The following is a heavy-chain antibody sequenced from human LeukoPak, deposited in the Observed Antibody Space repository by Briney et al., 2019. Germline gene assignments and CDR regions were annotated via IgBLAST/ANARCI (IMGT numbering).Heavy chain of an antibody. CDR1: GGSISSYY. CDR3: ARDQRWLRFLDY. Sequence: PSETLSLSCTVSGGSISSYYWSWIRQPPGKGLEWIGYIYYSGSTYYNPSLKSRVTISVDTSKNQFSLKLSSVTAADTAVCYCARDQRWLRFLDYWGQGTLVTVSS. V-gene: IGHV4-59*12. D-gene: IGHD5-12*01. J-gene: IGHJ4*02. CDR2: IYYSGST.